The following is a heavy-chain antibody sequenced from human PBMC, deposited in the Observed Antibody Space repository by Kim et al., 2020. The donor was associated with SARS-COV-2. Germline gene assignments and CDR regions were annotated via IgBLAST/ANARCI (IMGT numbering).Heavy chain of an antibody. CDR1: GYSFTSYW. J-gene: IGHJ3*02. D-gene: IGHD3-10*01. Sequence: GESLKISCKGSGYSFTSYWIGWVRQMPGKGLEWMGIIYPGDSDTRYSPSFQGQVTISADKSISTAYLQWSSLKASDTAMYYCARRGVRGVFTSLPENDAFDIWGQGTMVTVSS. V-gene: IGHV5-51*01. CDR2: IYPGDSDT. CDR3: ARRGVRGVFTSLPENDAFDI.